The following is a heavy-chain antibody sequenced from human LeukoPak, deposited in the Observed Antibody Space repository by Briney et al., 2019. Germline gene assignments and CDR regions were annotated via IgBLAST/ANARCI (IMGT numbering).Heavy chain of an antibody. D-gene: IGHD6-13*01. CDR1: GFSLSTSGMC. V-gene: IGHV2-70*11. CDR3: ARSQQGIAAAGTVPYYYYYMGV. Sequence: SGPSLVKPTQPLTPTCTFPGFSLSTSGMCVSWIRQPSVKALEWLARIDWDGDKYYSTSLKTRLTISKDTSKTQVVLTMTNMDPVDTATYYCARSQQGIAAAGTVPYYYYYMGVWGKGTTVTVSS. CDR2: IDWDGDK. J-gene: IGHJ6*03.